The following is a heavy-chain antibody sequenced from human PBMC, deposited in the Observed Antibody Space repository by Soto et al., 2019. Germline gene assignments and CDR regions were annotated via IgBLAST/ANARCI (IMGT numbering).Heavy chain of an antibody. Sequence: SETQSLTCNASGDSISTGRYFWSWIRQDPGKGLEWIGYIYYSGTTYYNPSLESRVSISADTSENQFSLKVKSVTVADTAVYYCASTYYTGASGPYDYWGQGTLVT. V-gene: IGHV4-31*03. CDR3: ASTYYTGASGPYDY. J-gene: IGHJ4*02. CDR2: IYYSGTT. CDR1: GDSISTGRYF. D-gene: IGHD1-26*01.